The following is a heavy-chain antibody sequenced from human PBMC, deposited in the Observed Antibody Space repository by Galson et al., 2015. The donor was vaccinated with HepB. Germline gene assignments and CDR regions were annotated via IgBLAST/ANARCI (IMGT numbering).Heavy chain of an antibody. CDR3: ARALASSPDIGY. V-gene: IGHV3-33*01. D-gene: IGHD6-13*01. CDR2: IWYDGSNE. J-gene: IGHJ4*02. Sequence: SLRLSCAASGFPFISYGMHWVRQAPGKGLEWVSVIWYDGSNEKYADSVRGRFTIFRDNSKNTLYLQMNSLRAEDTAVYYCARALASSPDIGYWGQGTLATVSS. CDR1: GFPFISYG.